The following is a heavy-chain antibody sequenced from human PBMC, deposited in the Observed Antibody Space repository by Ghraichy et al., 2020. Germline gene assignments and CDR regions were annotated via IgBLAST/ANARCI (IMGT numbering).Heavy chain of an antibody. V-gene: IGHV1-24*01. CDR2: FDPEDGET. Sequence: ASVKVSCKVSGYTLTELSMHWVRQAPGKGLEWMGGFDPEDGETIYAQKFQGRVTMTEDTSTDTAYMELSSLRSEDTAVYYCARLSAPPGWWELLHPHNWFDPWGQGTLVTVSS. CDR1: GYTLTELS. D-gene: IGHD1-26*01. CDR3: ARLSAPPGWWELLHPHNWFDP. J-gene: IGHJ5*02.